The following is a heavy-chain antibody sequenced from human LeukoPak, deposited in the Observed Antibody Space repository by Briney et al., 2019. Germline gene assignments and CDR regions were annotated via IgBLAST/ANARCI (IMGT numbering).Heavy chain of an antibody. V-gene: IGHV3-48*03. J-gene: IGHJ4*02. CDR2: IRSSGSTI. Sequence: GGSLRLSCAASGFTFSSYEMNWVRQAPGKGLEWVSYIRSSGSTIYYADSVKGRFTIPRDNAKNSLYLQMNSLRAEDTAVYYCARWRWLQPFDYWGQGTLVTVSS. CDR3: ARWRWLQPFDY. D-gene: IGHD5-24*01. CDR1: GFTFSSYE.